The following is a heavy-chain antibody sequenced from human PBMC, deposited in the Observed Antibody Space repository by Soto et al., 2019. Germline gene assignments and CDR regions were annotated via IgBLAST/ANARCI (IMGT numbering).Heavy chain of an antibody. Sequence: PGGSLRLSCAASGFTFSSYAMHWVRQAPGKGLEWVAVISYDGSNKYYADSVKGRFTISRDNSKNTLYLQMNSLRAEDTAVYYCARSEETYNDVLTGLDLYYYYLGMDVWGQGTSVTVSS. CDR1: GFTFSSYA. CDR3: ARSEETYNDVLTGLDLYYYYLGMDV. CDR2: ISYDGSNK. D-gene: IGHD3-9*01. J-gene: IGHJ6*02. V-gene: IGHV3-30-3*01.